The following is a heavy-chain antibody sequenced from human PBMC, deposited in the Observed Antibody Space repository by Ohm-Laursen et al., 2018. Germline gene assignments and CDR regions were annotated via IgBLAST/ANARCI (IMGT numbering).Heavy chain of an antibody. D-gene: IGHD6-19*01. CDR1: GGSISGYY. J-gene: IGHJ3*01. CDR2: FFSSGST. V-gene: IGHV4-59*07. CDR3: ARPYSSGWYGAFHF. Sequence: SDTLSLTCTVSGGSISGYYWSWIRQPPGKGLEWIGYFFSSGSTNYNPSLKSRVTISLDTSRNQFSLKLSSVTAADTAVYYCARPYSSGWYGAFHFWGQGTMVTVSS.